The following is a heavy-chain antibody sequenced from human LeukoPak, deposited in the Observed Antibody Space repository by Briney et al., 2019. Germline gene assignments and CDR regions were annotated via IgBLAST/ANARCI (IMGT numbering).Heavy chain of an antibody. CDR2: IYSGGST. J-gene: IGHJ4*02. V-gene: IGHV3-53*01. CDR3: ARDVLSSGRED. Sequence: PGGSLRLSCAASGFTVSSNYMSWVRQAPGKGLEWVSVIYSGGSTYYADSVKGRFTISRDNSKNTLYLQMNSPRAEDTAVYYCARDVLSSGREDWGQGTLVTVSS. CDR1: GFTVSSNY. D-gene: IGHD6-19*01.